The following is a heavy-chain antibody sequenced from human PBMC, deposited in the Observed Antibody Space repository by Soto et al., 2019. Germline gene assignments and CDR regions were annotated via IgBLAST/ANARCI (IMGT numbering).Heavy chain of an antibody. CDR3: ARCRPGVALAGVCWFDP. Sequence: EVQLLESGGGLVQPGGSLRLSCAASGFTFSSYAMSWVRQAPGKGLEWVSAISGSGGSTYYADSVKGRFTISRDNSKNTLYLQMYCLSCEHTALCYCARCRPGVALAGVCWFDPWGERTLV. J-gene: IGHJ5*02. V-gene: IGHV3-23*01. CDR2: ISGSGGST. D-gene: IGHD6-19*01. CDR1: GFTFSSYA.